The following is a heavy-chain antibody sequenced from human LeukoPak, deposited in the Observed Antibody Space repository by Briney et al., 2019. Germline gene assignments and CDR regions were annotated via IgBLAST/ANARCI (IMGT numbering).Heavy chain of an antibody. V-gene: IGHV3-21*01. D-gene: IGHD6-13*01. Sequence: PGGSLRLSCAASGSTFSSYSMNWVRQAPGKGLEWVSSISSSSSYIYYADSVKGRFTISRDNAKNSLYLQMNSLRAEDTAVYYCARYLIAAGGSGFDYWGQGTLVTVSS. CDR3: ARYLIAAGGSGFDY. J-gene: IGHJ4*02. CDR2: ISSSSSYI. CDR1: GSTFSSYS.